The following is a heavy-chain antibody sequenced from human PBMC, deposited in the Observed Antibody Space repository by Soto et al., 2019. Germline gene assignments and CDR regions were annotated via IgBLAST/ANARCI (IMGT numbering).Heavy chain of an antibody. D-gene: IGHD3-9*01. CDR1: GYSFSSYG. J-gene: IGHJ6*02. Sequence: QVHLMQSGAEVKKPGASVKVSCKASGYSFSSYGISWVRQAPGQGLEWMGWISAHNGNSDSAQKVQGRFTMTTDSSTDTAYMELRSLRSDDTAVYYCARKVFRYCDYLGRYYYYGMDVWGQGTTVLVSS. CDR2: ISAHNGNS. CDR3: ARKVFRYCDYLGRYYYYGMDV. V-gene: IGHV1-18*04.